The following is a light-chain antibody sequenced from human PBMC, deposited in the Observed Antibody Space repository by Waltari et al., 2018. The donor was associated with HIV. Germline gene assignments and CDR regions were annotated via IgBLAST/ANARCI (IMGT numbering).Light chain of an antibody. J-gene: IGLJ2*01. V-gene: IGLV1-40*01. CDR1: SPNIGAGYD. CDR3: QSYDSSLKVI. Sequence: QSVLTQPPSVPGAPGQRVTISCTGTSPNIGAGYDVHWDQQFPGSVPRLLLYDNNNRPSGGRDRFSGSKSGTAASLAISGLQAEDEADYYCQSYDSSLKVIFGGGTKVTVL. CDR2: DNN.